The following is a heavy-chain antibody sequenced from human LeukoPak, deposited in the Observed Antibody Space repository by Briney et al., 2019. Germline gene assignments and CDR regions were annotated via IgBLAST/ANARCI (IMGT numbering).Heavy chain of an antibody. Sequence: SSETLSLTCTVSGGSISSSSDYWGWIRQPPGKGLEYIGSFYYSGSTYYNPSLKSRVTISVDTSKNQFSLKVRSVTAADTAMYYCARLKPAVVDAFDIWGQGTMVTVSS. J-gene: IGHJ3*02. CDR1: GGSISSSSDY. CDR3: ARLKPAVVDAFDI. D-gene: IGHD6-19*01. CDR2: FYYSGST. V-gene: IGHV4-39*07.